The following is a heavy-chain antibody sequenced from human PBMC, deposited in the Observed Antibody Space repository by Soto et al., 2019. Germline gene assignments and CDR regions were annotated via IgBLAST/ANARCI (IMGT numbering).Heavy chain of an antibody. CDR1: GGSLSSYA. J-gene: IGHJ6*02. D-gene: IGHD3-3*01. V-gene: IGHV1-69*01. CDR2: IIPIFGTA. Sequence: KGSGGSLSSYAIRWVGESPEQGKEWMGGIIPIFGTANYAKKFQGRVTITADESTSTAYMELSSLRSEDMAVYYCARGLDFCCGYRSSKSYYYYGMDFWGQGTTVTVSS. CDR3: ARGLDFCCGYRSSKSYYYYGMDF.